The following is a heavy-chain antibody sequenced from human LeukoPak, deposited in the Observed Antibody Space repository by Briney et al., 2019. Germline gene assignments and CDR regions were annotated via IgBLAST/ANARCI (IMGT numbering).Heavy chain of an antibody. CDR3: AREFGYRGYIDY. V-gene: IGHV3-7*03. CDR1: GFTFSNYW. Sequence: GGSLRLSCAASGFTFSNYWMSWVRQAPGKGLDWVANIDHIEREKYYVDSVKGRFTISRDNAKNSLYLQINGLRADDTGVYYCAREFGYRGYIDYWGLGTLVTVSS. J-gene: IGHJ4*03. D-gene: IGHD5-12*01. CDR2: IDHIEREK.